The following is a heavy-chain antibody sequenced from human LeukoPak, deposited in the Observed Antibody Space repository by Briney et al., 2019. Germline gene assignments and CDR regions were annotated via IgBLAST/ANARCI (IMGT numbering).Heavy chain of an antibody. D-gene: IGHD3-22*01. J-gene: IGHJ4*02. CDR3: AKDASPTYYYDSSGYYYFDY. CDR1: GFTFSSYA. V-gene: IGHV3-23*01. Sequence: GGSLRLSCAASGFTFSSYAMSWVRQAPGKGLEWVSGISGSGGSTYYADSVKGRFTISRDNSKNTLYLQMNSLRAEDTAVYYCAKDASPTYYYDSSGYYYFDYWGQGTLVTVSS. CDR2: ISGSGGST.